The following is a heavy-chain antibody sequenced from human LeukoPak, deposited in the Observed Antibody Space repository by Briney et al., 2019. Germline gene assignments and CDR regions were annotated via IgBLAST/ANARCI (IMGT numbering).Heavy chain of an antibody. CDR3: ARGDYGEGQLDY. CDR1: GGSISSGDYH. J-gene: IGHJ4*02. Sequence: PSETLSLTCTVSGGSISSGDYHWSWIRQPPGKGLEWIGYIYYSGSTYYNPSLKSRVTISVDTSKNQFSLKLSSVTAADTAVYYCARGDYGEGQLDYWGQGTLVTVSS. V-gene: IGHV4-30-4*01. D-gene: IGHD4-17*01. CDR2: IYYSGST.